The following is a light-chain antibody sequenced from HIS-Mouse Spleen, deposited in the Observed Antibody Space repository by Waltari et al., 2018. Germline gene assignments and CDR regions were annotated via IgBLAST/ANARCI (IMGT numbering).Light chain of an antibody. J-gene: IGKJ1*01. V-gene: IGKV1-9*01. CDR1: QGISSY. CDR3: QQFNSYPPT. Sequence: DIQLNQSPSFLSASVGDRVSITCRASQGISSYLAWYQQKPGKAPKLLIYAASTLESGVPSRFSGSGSGTEFTLTISSLQPEDFATYYCQQFNSYPPTFGQGTKVEIK. CDR2: AAS.